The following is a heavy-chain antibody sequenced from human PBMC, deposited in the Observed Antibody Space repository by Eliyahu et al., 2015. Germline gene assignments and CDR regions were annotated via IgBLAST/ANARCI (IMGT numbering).Heavy chain of an antibody. V-gene: IGHV4-39*01. CDR3: ARQGLRSSSWYGASWFDP. D-gene: IGHD6-13*01. Sequence: QLQLQESGPGLVKPSETLSLTCTVSGGXISGTSYYWGWIRQPPVKGLGWIGSIYYVGSTYYNPSLKSRVTISVDPSKNQFSLKLSSVTAADTAVYYCARQGLRSSSWYGASWFDPWGQGTLVTVSS. CDR1: GGXISGTSYY. J-gene: IGHJ5*02. CDR2: IYYVGST.